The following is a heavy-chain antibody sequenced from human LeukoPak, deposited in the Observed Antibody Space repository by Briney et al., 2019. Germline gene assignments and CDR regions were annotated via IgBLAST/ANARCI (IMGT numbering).Heavy chain of an antibody. CDR3: ARLLGADYFDY. CDR1: GYTFTGFY. D-gene: IGHD1-26*01. CDR2: INPSGGTT. Sequence: GASVKVSCKASGYTFTGFYMYWFRQAPGQGFEWMGIINPSGGTTSYAQKFQGRVTMTRDTSISTAYMELSRLRSDDTAVYYCARLLGADYFDYWGQGTLVTVSS. J-gene: IGHJ4*02. V-gene: IGHV1-46*01.